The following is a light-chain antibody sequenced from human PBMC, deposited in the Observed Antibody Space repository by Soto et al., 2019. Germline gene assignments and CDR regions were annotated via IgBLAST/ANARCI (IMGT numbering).Light chain of an antibody. CDR2: DVS. CDR1: SSDVGGYNY. J-gene: IGLJ1*01. Sequence: QSVLTQPASVSGSPGHSITISCTGTSSDVGGYNYVSWYQHHPGKAPKLMIFDVSNRPSGVSNRFSGSKSANTASLTISGLQAEDEADYYCSSYTSSSTPYVFGTGTKVTVL. V-gene: IGLV2-14*03. CDR3: SSYTSSSTPYV.